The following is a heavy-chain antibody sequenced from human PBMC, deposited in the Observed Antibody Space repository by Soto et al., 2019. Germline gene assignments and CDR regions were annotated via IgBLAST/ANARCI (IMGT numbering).Heavy chain of an antibody. CDR1: GGSISSYY. D-gene: IGHD3-16*01. Sequence: ASETLSLTCTVSGGSISSYYWSWIRQPPGKGLEWIGYIYYSGSTNYNPSLKSRVTISVDTSKNQFSLKLSSVTAADTAVYYCARGDLSRKEGIMIWGQGTMVTVSS. J-gene: IGHJ3*02. V-gene: IGHV4-59*01. CDR2: IYYSGST. CDR3: ARGDLSRKEGIMI.